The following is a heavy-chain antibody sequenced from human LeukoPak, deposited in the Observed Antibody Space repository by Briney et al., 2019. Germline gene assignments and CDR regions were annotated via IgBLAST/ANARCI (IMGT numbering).Heavy chain of an antibody. CDR3: ASYGSGESYGMDV. D-gene: IGHD3-10*01. J-gene: IGHJ6*02. V-gene: IGHV3-53*01. Sequence: GGSLRLSCAASGFTVSGNYMSWVRQAPGKGLEWVSVIYSGGSTYYADSVKGRFTISRDNSKNTLYLQMNSLRAEDTAVYYCASYGSGESYGMDVWGQGTTVTVSS. CDR1: GFTVSGNY. CDR2: IYSGGST.